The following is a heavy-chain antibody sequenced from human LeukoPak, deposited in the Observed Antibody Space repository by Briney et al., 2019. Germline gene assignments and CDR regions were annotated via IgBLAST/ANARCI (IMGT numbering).Heavy chain of an antibody. Sequence: SETLSLTCAVYGGSFSGYYWSWIRQPPGKGLEWIGEINHSGSTNYNPSLKSRVTISGDTSKNQFSLKLSSVTAADTAVYYCARSPLTIDDYGDYFDYWGQGTLVTVSS. CDR2: INHSGST. D-gene: IGHD4-17*01. V-gene: IGHV4-34*01. CDR3: ARSPLTIDDYGDYFDY. J-gene: IGHJ4*02. CDR1: GGSFSGYY.